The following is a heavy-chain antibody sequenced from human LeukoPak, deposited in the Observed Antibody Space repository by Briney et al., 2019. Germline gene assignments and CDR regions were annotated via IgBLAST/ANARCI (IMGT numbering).Heavy chain of an antibody. CDR3: ARVYDSLPDY. Sequence: ASVKVSCKASGYTFTSYGISWVRQAPGQGLEWMGWISAYNGITNYAQKLQGRVTMTTDTSTTTAYMELRSLRSDDTAVYYCARVYDSLPDYWGQGTLVIVSS. CDR1: GYTFTSYG. CDR2: ISAYNGIT. J-gene: IGHJ4*02. D-gene: IGHD3-22*01. V-gene: IGHV1-18*01.